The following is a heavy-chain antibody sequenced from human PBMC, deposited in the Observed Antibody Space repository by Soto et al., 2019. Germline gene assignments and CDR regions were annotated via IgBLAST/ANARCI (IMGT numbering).Heavy chain of an antibody. V-gene: IGHV1-8*01. CDR3: ARGPMSCTSSSCPYFFDY. J-gene: IGHJ4*02. CDR2: MNPNSGNT. Sequence: WASVKVSCKASGYTFTNYDINWVRQATGQGLEWMGWMNPNSGNTGYAQKFQGRVTMTRNTSMSTASMELSSLRSEDTAVYYCARGPMSCTSSSCPYFFDYWVQGTLVTVSS. CDR1: GYTFTNYD. D-gene: IGHD2-2*01.